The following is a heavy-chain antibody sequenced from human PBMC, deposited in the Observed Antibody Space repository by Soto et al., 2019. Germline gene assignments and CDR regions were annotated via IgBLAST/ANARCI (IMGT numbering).Heavy chain of an antibody. D-gene: IGHD2-21*02. Sequence: ASVKVSCKASGYTFTSYAMHWVRQAPGQRLEWMGWINAGNGNTKYSQELQGRVTITRDTSASTAYMELSSLRSEDTAVYYCARSIVVVTALDYWGKGTLVTVSS. CDR2: INAGNGNT. CDR1: GYTFTSYA. J-gene: IGHJ4*02. V-gene: IGHV1-3*01. CDR3: ARSIVVVTALDY.